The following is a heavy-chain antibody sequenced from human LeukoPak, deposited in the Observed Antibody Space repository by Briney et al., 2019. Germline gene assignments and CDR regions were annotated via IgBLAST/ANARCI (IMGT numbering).Heavy chain of an antibody. CDR3: ARDGWDYDAFDI. J-gene: IGHJ3*02. V-gene: IGHV4-38-2*02. CDR1: GYSISSGYY. CDR2: IYHSGST. D-gene: IGHD1-26*01. Sequence: PSETLSLTCAVSGYSISSGYYWGWIRQPPGKGLEWIGSIYHSGSTYYNPSLKSRVTISVDTSKNLFSLKLSSVTAADTAVYYCARDGWDYDAFDIWGQGTMVTVSS.